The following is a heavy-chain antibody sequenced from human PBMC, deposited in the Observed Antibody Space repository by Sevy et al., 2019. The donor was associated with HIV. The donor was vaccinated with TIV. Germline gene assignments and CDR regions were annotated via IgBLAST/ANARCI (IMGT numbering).Heavy chain of an antibody. V-gene: IGHV1-2*02. J-gene: IGHJ4*02. CDR3: ATEYNYDY. D-gene: IGHD1-1*01. Sequence: ASVKVSCKASGHTFSDYYIQWVRQAPGQGLEWMGWINSNSGAISYAQKFQGRVTMTSDTSISTVYMELSRLRSDDTAVYYCATEYNYDYWGQRTLVTVSS. CDR1: GHTFSDYY. CDR2: INSNSGAI.